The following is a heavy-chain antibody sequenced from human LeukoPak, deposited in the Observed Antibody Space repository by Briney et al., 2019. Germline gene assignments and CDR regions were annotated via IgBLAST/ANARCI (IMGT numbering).Heavy chain of an antibody. CDR1: GFTFSSYG. CDR2: INSDGSRT. Sequence: PGRSLRLSCAASGFTFSSYGMHWVRQAPGKGLVWVSHINSDGSRTSKADSVKGRFTISRDNAKNTLYLQMNSLRAEDTAVYYCTRGARYGMDVWGQGTTVTVS. J-gene: IGHJ6*02. CDR3: TRGARYGMDV. V-gene: IGHV3-74*01.